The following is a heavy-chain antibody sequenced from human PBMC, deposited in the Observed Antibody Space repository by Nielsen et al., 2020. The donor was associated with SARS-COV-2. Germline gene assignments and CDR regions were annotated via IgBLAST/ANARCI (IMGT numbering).Heavy chain of an antibody. CDR3: ARNLPGITATTIDAFDI. J-gene: IGHJ3*02. Sequence: GESLKISCAPSGFTVSTAYMSWVRQAPGKGLEWVSLMYSGGSTYYADSVKGRFTVSRDNSKNTLSLQMSRLRAEDTAVYYCARNLPGITATTIDAFDIWGQGTMVTV. V-gene: IGHV3-66*01. CDR2: MYSGGST. CDR1: GFTVSTAY. D-gene: IGHD4-11*01.